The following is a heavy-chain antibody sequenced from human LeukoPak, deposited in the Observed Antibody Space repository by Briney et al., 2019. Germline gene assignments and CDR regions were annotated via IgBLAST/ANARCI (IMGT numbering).Heavy chain of an antibody. CDR3: ARTLRGYFDY. J-gene: IGHJ4*02. CDR1: GGSISSSSYY. Sequence: SETLSLTCTVSGGSISSSSYYWGWIRQPPGKGLEWIGSIYYSGSTYYNPSLKSRVTISVDTSKNQFSLKLSSVTAADTAVYYCARTLRGYFDYLGQGTLVTVSS. D-gene: IGHD2-8*01. V-gene: IGHV4-39*07. CDR2: IYYSGST.